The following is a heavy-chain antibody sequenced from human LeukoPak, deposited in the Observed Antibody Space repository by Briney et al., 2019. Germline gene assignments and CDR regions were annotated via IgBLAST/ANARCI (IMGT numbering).Heavy chain of an antibody. D-gene: IGHD3-22*01. V-gene: IGHV4-59*08. Sequence: PSETLSLTCTVSGASISSYYWSWIRQPPGKGVEWIGYIHYSEGTKYNPSLKSRVTISVDTSKNQFSLKLSSVTAADTAVYYCARQYYYYSIDSWGQGTLVTVSS. CDR3: ARQYYYYSIDS. CDR2: IHYSEGT. J-gene: IGHJ4*02. CDR1: GASISSYY.